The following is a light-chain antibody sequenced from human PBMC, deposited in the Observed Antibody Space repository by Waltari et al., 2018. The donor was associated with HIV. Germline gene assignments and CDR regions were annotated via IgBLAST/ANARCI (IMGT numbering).Light chain of an antibody. CDR1: SSNIGANYD. CDR2: GNI. Sequence: QSVLTQPPSVSGAPGQRVTISCTGSSSNIGANYDVTWYQHLPGTAPKLLIYGNIYRPSGVPDRFSASKYVTSASLAITGLQADDEADYYCQSYDSSLSGWVFGGGTKLTV. J-gene: IGLJ3*02. CDR3: QSYDSSLSGWV. V-gene: IGLV1-40*01.